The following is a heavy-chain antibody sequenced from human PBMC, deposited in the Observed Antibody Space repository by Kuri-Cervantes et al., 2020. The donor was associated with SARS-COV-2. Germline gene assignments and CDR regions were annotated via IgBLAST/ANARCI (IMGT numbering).Heavy chain of an antibody. V-gene: IGHV3-48*02. CDR2: ISSSSSTI. Sequence: GGSLRLSCAASGFTFSSYWMHWVRQAPGKGLEWVSYISSSSSTIYYADSVKGRFTISRDNAKNSLYLQMNSLRDEDTAVYYCARAEIAGTFYYYGMDVWGQGTTVTVSS. CDR1: GFTFSSYW. J-gene: IGHJ6*02. D-gene: IGHD1-1*01. CDR3: ARAEIAGTFYYYGMDV.